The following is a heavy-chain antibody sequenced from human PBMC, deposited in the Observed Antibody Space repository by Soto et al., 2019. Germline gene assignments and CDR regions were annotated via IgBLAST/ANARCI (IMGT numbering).Heavy chain of an antibody. CDR1: GFTFGNYG. Sequence: GGSLRLSCTGSGFTFGNYGMHWVRQAPGKGLEWVSSTSYDGNNKYYADSLKGRFTISRDNSKKMVYLQMTSLGPEDTAVYYCAKGGGSARDFDYWGQGAQVTVS. V-gene: IGHV3-30*18. D-gene: IGHD1-26*01. CDR2: TSYDGNNK. CDR3: AKGGGSARDFDY. J-gene: IGHJ4*02.